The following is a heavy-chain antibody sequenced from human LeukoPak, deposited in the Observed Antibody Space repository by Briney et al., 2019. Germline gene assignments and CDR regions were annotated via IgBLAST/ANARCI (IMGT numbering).Heavy chain of an antibody. J-gene: IGHJ4*01. CDR2: IYHSGTT. V-gene: IGHV4-38-2*02. CDR1: GSSITSGYY. Sequence: SETLSLTCTVSGSSITSGYYWTWIRLPPGKGLEWMGSIYHSGTTYYNPSLRSRVTISVDTSNNQFSLKLNSMTAADTAVYYCARLTPSNYAGFFFDHWSHGTLVTVSS. CDR3: ARLTPSNYAGFFFDH. D-gene: IGHD4-11*01.